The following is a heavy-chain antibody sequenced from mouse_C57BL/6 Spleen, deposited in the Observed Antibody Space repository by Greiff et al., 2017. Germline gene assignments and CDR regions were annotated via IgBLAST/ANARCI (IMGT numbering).Heavy chain of an antibody. Sequence: EVQLQQSGPELVKPGASVKIPCKASGYTFTDYNMDWVKQSHGKSLEWIGDINPNNGGTIYNQKFKGKATLTVDKSSSTAYMELRSLTSEDTAAYYCARSDFLDWYFDVWGTGTTVTVSS. CDR3: ARSDFLDWYFDV. J-gene: IGHJ1*03. CDR1: GYTFTDYN. CDR2: INPNNGGT. V-gene: IGHV1-18*01.